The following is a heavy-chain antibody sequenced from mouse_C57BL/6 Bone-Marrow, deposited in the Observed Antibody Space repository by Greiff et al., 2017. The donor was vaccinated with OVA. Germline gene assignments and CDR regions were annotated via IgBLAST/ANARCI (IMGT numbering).Heavy chain of an antibody. V-gene: IGHV1-69*01. J-gene: IGHJ4*01. CDR3: AREGITTAMDY. CDR1: GYTFTSYW. D-gene: IGHD1-1*01. CDR2: IDPSDSYT. Sequence: VQLQESGAELVMPGASVKLSCKASGYTFTSYWMHWVKQRPGQGLEWIGEIDPSDSYTNYNHKFKGKSTLTVDKSSSTAYMQLSSLTSEDSAVYYCAREGITTAMDYWGQGTSVTVSS.